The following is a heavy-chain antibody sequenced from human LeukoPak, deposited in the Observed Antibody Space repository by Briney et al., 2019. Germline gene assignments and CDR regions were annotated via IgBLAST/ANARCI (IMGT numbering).Heavy chain of an antibody. CDR1: GFAFSSHA. CDR2: IWYDGSNN. D-gene: IGHD3-3*01. V-gene: IGHV3-33*08. Sequence: PGGSLRLSCAASGFAFSSHAMTWVRQAPGKGLEWVAVIWYDGSNNYYADSVKGRFTISRDNSKNTLYLQMNSLRVEDTAVYYCARASLEWSPLDALDIWGQGTMVTVSS. J-gene: IGHJ3*02. CDR3: ARASLEWSPLDALDI.